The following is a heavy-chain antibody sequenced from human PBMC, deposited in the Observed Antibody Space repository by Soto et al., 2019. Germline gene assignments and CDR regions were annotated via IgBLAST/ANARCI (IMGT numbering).Heavy chain of an antibody. CDR2: IIPAIDAT. J-gene: IGHJ4*02. V-gene: IGHV1-69*06. Sequence: QVQLVQSGAELRRPGSSVKVSCTASGGTFSTYDISWVRQAPGQGLEWMGGIIPAIDATKFTQKFQGRLTITADKSTGTVYMELSSLSPEDTAVDDCAIVRSSSCYNGTFYCDSWGQGTLVTVSS. CDR1: GGTFSTYD. D-gene: IGHD3-22*01. CDR3: AIVRSSSCYNGTFYCDS.